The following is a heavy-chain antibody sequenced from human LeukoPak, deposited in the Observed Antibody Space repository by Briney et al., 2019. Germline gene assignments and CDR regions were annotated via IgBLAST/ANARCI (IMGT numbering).Heavy chain of an antibody. CDR1: GFSFSTYA. CDR2: ISGSGRT. CDR3: AKERDAKGYFDY. V-gene: IGHV3-23*01. Sequence: GGSLKLSCAASGFSFSTYAMSWVRQAPGQGLEWVSAISGSGRTYYPDSVKGRFTISRDNSKNTLFLQMNGLRAEDTAVYYCAKERDAKGYFDYWGQGTLVTVSS. J-gene: IGHJ4*02.